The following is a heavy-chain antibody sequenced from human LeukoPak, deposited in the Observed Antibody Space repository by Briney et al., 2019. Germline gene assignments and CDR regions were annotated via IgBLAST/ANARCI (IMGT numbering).Heavy chain of an antibody. CDR3: ARDLGYGALDP. J-gene: IGHJ5*02. V-gene: IGHV3-7*01. CDR2: INPDGSQT. D-gene: IGHD4-17*01. Sequence: GGSLRLSCAASGFTFTTYWMNWVRQAPGKGLEWVALINPDGSQTIYVDSVKGRFTISRDNAENSLYLQMNTLSAEDTAVYYCARDLGYGALDPWGQGALVTVSS. CDR1: GFTFTTYW.